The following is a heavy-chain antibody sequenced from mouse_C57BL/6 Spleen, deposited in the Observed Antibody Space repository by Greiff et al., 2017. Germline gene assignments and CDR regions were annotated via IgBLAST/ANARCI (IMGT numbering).Heavy chain of an antibody. CDR3: ARHEGSAFAY. CDR1: GFTFSDYG. D-gene: IGHD1-1*02. Sequence: DVMLVESGGGLVQPGGSLKLSCAASGFTFSDYGMAWVRQAPRKGPEWVAFISNFAYSIYYADTVTGRFTISRENAKNTLYLEMSSLRSEDTAMYYCARHEGSAFAYWGQGTLVTVSA. J-gene: IGHJ3*01. V-gene: IGHV5-15*01. CDR2: ISNFAYSI.